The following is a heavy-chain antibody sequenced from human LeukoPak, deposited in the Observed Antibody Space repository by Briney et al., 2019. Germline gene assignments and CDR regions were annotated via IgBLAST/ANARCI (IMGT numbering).Heavy chain of an antibody. CDR1: GFIVSSNY. CDR2: IKQDGSEK. V-gene: IGHV3-7*01. Sequence: PGGSLRLSCAASGFIVSSNYMSWVRQAPGKGLEWVANIKQDGSEKYYVDSVKGRFTISRDNAKNSLYLQMNSLRAEDTAVYYCAREHYYDSSGYYPWGQGTLVTVSS. CDR3: AREHYYDSSGYYP. D-gene: IGHD3-22*01. J-gene: IGHJ5*02.